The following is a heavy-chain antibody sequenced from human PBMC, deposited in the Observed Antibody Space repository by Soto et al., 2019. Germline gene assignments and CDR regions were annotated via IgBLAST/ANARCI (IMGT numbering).Heavy chain of an antibody. J-gene: IGHJ6*02. D-gene: IGHD2-15*01. Sequence: EVQLLESGGGLGQPGGSLRLSCAASGFTFSSYAMTWVRQAPGQGLEWVASISGSGGTTNYADSVKGRFTISRDNSKNTAYLQINSLRAEDTAVYFCARDCSGGSCYPGMDVWGQGTTVTVSS. CDR2: ISGSGGTT. V-gene: IGHV3-23*01. CDR3: ARDCSGGSCYPGMDV. CDR1: GFTFSSYA.